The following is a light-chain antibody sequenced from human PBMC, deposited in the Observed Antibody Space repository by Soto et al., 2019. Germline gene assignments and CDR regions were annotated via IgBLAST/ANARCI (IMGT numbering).Light chain of an antibody. J-gene: IGLJ3*02. Sequence: QSALTQPASVSGSPGQSITISCTGTSSDVGGFNYVSWYQQLPGKAPKLMIYEVTKQPSGVSNRFSGSKSGNTASLTISGLQAEDEADYYCTSYTTSNTVLFGGGTQLTVL. CDR1: SSDVGGFNY. CDR3: TSYTTSNTVL. V-gene: IGLV2-14*01. CDR2: EVT.